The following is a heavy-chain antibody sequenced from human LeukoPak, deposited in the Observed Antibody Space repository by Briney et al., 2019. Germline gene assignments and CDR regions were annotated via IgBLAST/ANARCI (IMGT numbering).Heavy chain of an antibody. Sequence: QPGGSLRLSCAASGFTFSSYAMTWVRQAPGKGLEWVLGISGSGGSTHYADSVRGRFIISRDNSKNTLYLQMNSLRAEDTALYYCAKVQKDLWTGYYSYFDYWGQGTLVTVSS. CDR2: ISGSGGST. J-gene: IGHJ4*02. D-gene: IGHD3/OR15-3a*01. CDR1: GFTFSSYA. V-gene: IGHV3-23*01. CDR3: AKVQKDLWTGYYSYFDY.